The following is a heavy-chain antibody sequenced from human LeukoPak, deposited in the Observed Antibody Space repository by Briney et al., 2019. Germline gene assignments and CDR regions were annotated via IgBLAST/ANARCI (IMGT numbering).Heavy chain of an antibody. CDR1: GGTFSSYA. CDR3: ASFMVVTPTPTPFDY. V-gene: IGHV1-69*13. J-gene: IGHJ4*02. Sequence: SVKVSCKASGGTFSSYAISWVRQAPGQGLEWMGGIIPIFGTANYAQKFQGRVTITADESTTTAYMELSSLRSEDTAVYYCASFMVVTPTPTPFDYWGQGTLVTVSS. D-gene: IGHD4-23*01. CDR2: IIPIFGTA.